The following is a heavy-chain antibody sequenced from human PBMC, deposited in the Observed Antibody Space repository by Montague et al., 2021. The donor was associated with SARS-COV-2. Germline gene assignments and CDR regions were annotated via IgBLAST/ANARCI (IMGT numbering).Heavy chain of an antibody. CDR2: IKPDESEK. D-gene: IGHD4-23*01. V-gene: IGHV3-7*01. Sequence: SLRLSCAASGFTFSNIWMSWVRQAPGKGLEWVANIKPDESEKNYVDSVKGRFSISRDNAKNSLYLQMDNLRAKDTAIYYCAKNGGAHGLDVWCQGTSVCVSS. CDR1: GFTFSNIW. J-gene: IGHJ6*02. CDR3: AKNGGAHGLDV.